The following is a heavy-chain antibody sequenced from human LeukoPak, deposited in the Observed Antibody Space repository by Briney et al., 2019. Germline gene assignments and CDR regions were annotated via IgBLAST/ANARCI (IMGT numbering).Heavy chain of an antibody. Sequence: GGSLRLSCAASGFTFSSYAMSWVRQAPGKGLGWVSAISGSGGSTYYADSVKGRFTISRDNSKNTLYLQMNSLRAEDTAAYYCAKGSGSQSSHWGQGTLVTVSS. V-gene: IGHV3-23*01. CDR2: ISGSGGST. J-gene: IGHJ4*02. CDR3: AKGSGSQSSH. D-gene: IGHD3-10*01. CDR1: GFTFSSYA.